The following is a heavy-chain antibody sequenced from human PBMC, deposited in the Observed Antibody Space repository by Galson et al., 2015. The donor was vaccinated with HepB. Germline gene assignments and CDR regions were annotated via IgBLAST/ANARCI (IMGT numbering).Heavy chain of an antibody. J-gene: IGHJ4*02. Sequence: SLRLSCAASGFTFSDYYMSWIRQAPGKGLEWVSYISSSSTYTNYADSVKGRFTISRDNVKKSLYLQINSLRAEDTAVYYCARVADADYGDHSHFDYWGQGTLVTVSS. CDR2: ISSSSTYT. D-gene: IGHD4-17*01. CDR3: ARVADADYGDHSHFDY. CDR1: GFTFSDYY. V-gene: IGHV3-11*06.